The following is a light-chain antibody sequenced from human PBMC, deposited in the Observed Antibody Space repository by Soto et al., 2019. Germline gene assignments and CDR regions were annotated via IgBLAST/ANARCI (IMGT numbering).Light chain of an antibody. V-gene: IGKV1-13*02. CDR3: QQFNSYPIT. CDR2: DAS. J-gene: IGKJ5*01. CDR1: QGISSA. Sequence: AIQLTQSPSSLSASIGDRVTITCRASQGISSALAWYQQKPGKAPKLLIYDASSLESGVPSRFSGSGSGTDFTLTISSLQPEDFATYYCQQFNSYPITFGQGTRLEIK.